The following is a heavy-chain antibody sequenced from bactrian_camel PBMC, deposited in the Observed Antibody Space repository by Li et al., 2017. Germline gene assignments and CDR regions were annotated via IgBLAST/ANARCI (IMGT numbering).Heavy chain of an antibody. J-gene: IGHJ4*01. Sequence: HVQLVESGGDSVQAGGSLRLSCRVSGRMYANCITWFRQAPGKEREGVASIDSRGIAQYADSVKGRFTIIRDSSETTLYLQMNALKPEDTAMYYCAADPGSGGSCSPNLPLTTDANYFVGQGTQVTVS. CDR1: GRMYANC. CDR2: IDSRGIA. D-gene: IGHD2*01. V-gene: IGHV3S53*01.